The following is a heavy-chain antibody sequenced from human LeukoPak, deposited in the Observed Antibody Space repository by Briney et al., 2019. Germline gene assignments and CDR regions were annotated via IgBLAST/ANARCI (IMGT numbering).Heavy chain of an antibody. V-gene: IGHV3-74*01. D-gene: IGHD6-19*01. J-gene: IGHJ4*02. CDR2: INSDGSTT. CDR1: GFTFSRYW. Sequence: GGSLRLSCAASGFTFSRYWMHWVRQVPGKGLLWVSRINSDGSTTNYADFVKGRFTISRDDAKNTLYLQMNLLRAEDTAVYYCARDGSNSGWIDYWGQGTLVTVSS. CDR3: ARDGSNSGWIDY.